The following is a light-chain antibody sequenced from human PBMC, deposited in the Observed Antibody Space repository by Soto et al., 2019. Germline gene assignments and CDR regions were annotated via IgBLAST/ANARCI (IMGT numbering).Light chain of an antibody. CDR1: QSISSY. J-gene: IGKJ2*01. Sequence: DIQMTQSPSSLSASVGDRVTITCRASQSISSYLNWYQQKPGKAPKLLIYAASSLQSGVPSRFSGSGSGTDFTLTISSLQPEDFATYYCQQSGSTPLTFGQGTKLEIK. CDR3: QQSGSTPLT. V-gene: IGKV1-39*01. CDR2: AAS.